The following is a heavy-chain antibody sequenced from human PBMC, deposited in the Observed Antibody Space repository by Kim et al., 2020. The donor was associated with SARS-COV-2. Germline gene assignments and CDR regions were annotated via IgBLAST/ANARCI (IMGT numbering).Heavy chain of an antibody. CDR2: IDPAGSGT. Sequence: GGSLRLSCAASGFTFRRDWMHWVRQRPGEGPVWVSRIDPAGSGTSYADSVRGRFTISTDKSKSTLYLQMNSLRAEDTAVYYCQTLLTGYANSNDALAIWGQGTLVTVSS. CDR1: GFTFRRDW. CDR3: QTLLTGYANSNDALAI. J-gene: IGHJ3*02. V-gene: IGHV3-74*01. D-gene: IGHD3-9*01.